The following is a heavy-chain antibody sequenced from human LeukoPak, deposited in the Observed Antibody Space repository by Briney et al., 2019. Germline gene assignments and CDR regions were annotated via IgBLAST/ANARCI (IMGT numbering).Heavy chain of an antibody. CDR3: AKSAPGGSYYSYYYMDV. CDR2: IIPIFGTA. Sequence: SVKVSCKASGGTFSSYAISWVRQAPGQGLEWMGGIIPIFGTANYAQKFQGRVTITTDESTSTAYMELSSLRSEDTAVYYCAKSAPGGSYYSYYYMDVWGKGTTVTVSS. V-gene: IGHV1-69*05. CDR1: GGTFSSYA. J-gene: IGHJ6*03. D-gene: IGHD1-26*01.